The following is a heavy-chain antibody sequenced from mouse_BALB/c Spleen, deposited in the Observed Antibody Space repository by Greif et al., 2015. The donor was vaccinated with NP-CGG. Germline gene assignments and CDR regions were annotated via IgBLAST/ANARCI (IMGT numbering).Heavy chain of an antibody. V-gene: IGHV1S137*01. CDR2: ISTYYGDA. D-gene: IGHD1-1*01. Sequence: VQVVESGAELVRPGVSVKISCKGSGYTFTDYAMHWVKQSHAKSLEWIGAISTYYGDASYNQKFKGKATMTVDKSSSTAYMELARLTSEDSAIYYCARDYYGSDFDYWGQGTTLTVSS. J-gene: IGHJ2*01. CDR3: ARDYYGSDFDY. CDR1: GYTFTDYA.